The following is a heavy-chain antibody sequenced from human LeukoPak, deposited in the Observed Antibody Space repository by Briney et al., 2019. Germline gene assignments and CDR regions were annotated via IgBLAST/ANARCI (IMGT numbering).Heavy chain of an antibody. CDR2: INPNRGGT. CDR3: AGAIRGVCYGGCFDY. J-gene: IGHJ4*02. Sequence: ASVKVSCKASGYTFTGYYMHWVRQAPGQGLEWMGRINPNRGGTNYAQKFQGRVTMTRDKSISTAYMELSRVRSDDTGVYYCAGAIRGVCYGGCFDYWGQGTLVTVSS. CDR1: GYTFTGYY. V-gene: IGHV1-2*05. D-gene: IGHD2-8*01.